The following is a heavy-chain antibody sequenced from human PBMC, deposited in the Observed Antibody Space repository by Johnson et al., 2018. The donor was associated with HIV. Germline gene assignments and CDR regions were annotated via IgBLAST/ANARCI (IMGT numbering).Heavy chain of an antibody. J-gene: IGHJ3*02. Sequence: VQLVESGGGLVQPGGSLRLSCAASGITVGTNYMSWVRQAPGKGLEWVSVIFSVGDVYYADSVKGRFTISRDNSTNTVSLQLNSLTAEDTAVYYCVKPKNPDAFDIWGQGTMVTVSS. CDR3: VKPKNPDAFDI. CDR1: GITVGTNY. V-gene: IGHV3-66*04. D-gene: IGHD1-14*01. CDR2: IFSVGDV.